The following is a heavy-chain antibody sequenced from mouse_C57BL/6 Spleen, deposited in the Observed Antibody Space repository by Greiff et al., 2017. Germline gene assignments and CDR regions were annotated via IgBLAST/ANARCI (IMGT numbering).Heavy chain of an antibody. D-gene: IGHD1-1*01. Sequence: QVQLQQPGAELVRPGSSVKLSCKASGYTFTSYWMDWVKQRPGQGLEWIGNIYPSDSETHYNQKFKDKATLTVDKSSSTAYMQLSSLTSEDSADYYGARSYGSNYVVVWGTGTTVTVSS. CDR1: GYTFTSYW. J-gene: IGHJ1*03. CDR2: IYPSDSET. V-gene: IGHV1-61*01. CDR3: ARSYGSNYVVV.